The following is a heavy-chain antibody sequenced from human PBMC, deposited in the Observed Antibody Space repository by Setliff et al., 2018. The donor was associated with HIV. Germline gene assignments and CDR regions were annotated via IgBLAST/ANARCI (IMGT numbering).Heavy chain of an antibody. Sequence: AASVKVSCKALGDTVTGHSIHWVRQAPGQRLEWMGWLNTGNGKTKYSQRFQDRVTFTRDTSARTAYMELRSLRSEDSAVYYCARDRDNFWSGPFDYWGQGTLVTVSS. J-gene: IGHJ4*02. D-gene: IGHD3-3*01. CDR1: GDTVTGHS. CDR3: ARDRDNFWSGPFDY. CDR2: LNTGNGKT. V-gene: IGHV1-3*04.